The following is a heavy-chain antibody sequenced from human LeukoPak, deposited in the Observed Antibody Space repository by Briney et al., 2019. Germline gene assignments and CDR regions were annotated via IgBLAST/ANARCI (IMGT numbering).Heavy chain of an antibody. J-gene: IGHJ4*02. Sequence: GASVKVSCKASGYTFTRYYMHWVGQAPGQGVEWMGWINPNSGGTNYAQKFQGRVTMTRDTSISTAYMELSRLRSDDTAVYYCARRLATDYDYWGQGTLVTVSS. V-gene: IGHV1-2*02. CDR3: ARRLATDYDY. CDR2: INPNSGGT. D-gene: IGHD5-12*01. CDR1: GYTFTRYY.